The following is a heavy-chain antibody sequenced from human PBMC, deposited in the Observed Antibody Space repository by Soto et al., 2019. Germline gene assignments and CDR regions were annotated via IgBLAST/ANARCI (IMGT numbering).Heavy chain of an antibody. CDR3: ARDPTLWYFDL. CDR1: GDSISNYY. Sequence: QVQLQESGPGLVKPSETLSLTCTVSGDSISNYYWSWIRQPPGKGLEWIGYIYYSGSTDYNPSLKSRVTISLATSKNQFSLTLNSVTAADTAVYYCARDPTLWYFDLWGRGTLVTVSS. J-gene: IGHJ2*01. V-gene: IGHV4-59*01. CDR2: IYYSGST.